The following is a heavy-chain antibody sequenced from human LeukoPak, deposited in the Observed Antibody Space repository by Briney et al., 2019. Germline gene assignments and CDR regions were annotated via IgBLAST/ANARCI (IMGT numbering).Heavy chain of an antibody. CDR1: GFTFSSYS. V-gene: IGHV3-48*04. D-gene: IGHD1-26*01. CDR2: ISSSSSTT. CDR3: ARDRGGSYSAIDY. J-gene: IGHJ4*02. Sequence: PGGSLRLSCAASGFTFSSYSMNWVRQAPGKGLEWVSFISSSSSTTYYADFVKGRFTISRDNAKNSLYLQMNSLRAEDTAVYYCARDRGGSYSAIDYWGQGTLVTVSS.